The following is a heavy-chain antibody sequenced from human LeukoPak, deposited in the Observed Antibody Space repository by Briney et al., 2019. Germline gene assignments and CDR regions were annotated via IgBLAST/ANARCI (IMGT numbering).Heavy chain of an antibody. V-gene: IGHV3-73*01. Sequence: GGSLRLSCAASGFTFSSYWMHWVRQASGKGLEWVGRVGSRLNGYATAYAASVKGRFTISGDDSKNTAYLQMNSLKTEDTAVYYCTRDSNDGFDAFDIWGQGTMVTVSS. CDR2: VGSRLNGYAT. CDR1: GFTFSSYW. J-gene: IGHJ3*02. CDR3: TRDSNDGFDAFDI. D-gene: IGHD1-1*01.